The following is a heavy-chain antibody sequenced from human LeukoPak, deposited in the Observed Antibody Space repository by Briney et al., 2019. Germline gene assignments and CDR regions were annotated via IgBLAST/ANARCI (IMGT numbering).Heavy chain of an antibody. Sequence: ASVKVSCKASGYTLTGYYMHWVRQAPGQGLEWMGWINPNSGGTNYAQKFQGRVTMTRDTSISTAYMELSRLRSDDTAVYYCARVHVDTASFDYWGQGTLVTVSS. D-gene: IGHD5-18*01. J-gene: IGHJ4*02. CDR2: INPNSGGT. CDR1: GYTLTGYY. CDR3: ARVHVDTASFDY. V-gene: IGHV1-2*02.